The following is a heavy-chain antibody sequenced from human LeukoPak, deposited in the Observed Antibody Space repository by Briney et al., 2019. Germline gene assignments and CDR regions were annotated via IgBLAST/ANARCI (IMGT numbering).Heavy chain of an antibody. CDR1: GFTFSSYG. V-gene: IGHV3-23*01. CDR2: ISGSGGST. J-gene: IGHJ3*02. CDR3: ARETDSAFDI. Sequence: PGGSLRLSCAASGFTFSSYGMSWVRQPPGKGLEWVSAISGSGGSTYYADSVTSRFAISHDKAPNSPDLQMNSLRAEETAVYYCARETDSAFDIWGQGTMVTVSS.